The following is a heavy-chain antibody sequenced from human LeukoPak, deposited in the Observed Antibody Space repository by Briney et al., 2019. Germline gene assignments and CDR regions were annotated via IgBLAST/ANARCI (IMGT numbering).Heavy chain of an antibody. Sequence: PSETLSLTCTVSGGSISSSTYYWGWIRQTPGKGLEWIGYIYYSGSTNYSPSLKSRVTISVDTSKNQFSLKLSSVTAADTAVYYCARGEMATIEDAFDIWGQGTMVTVSS. D-gene: IGHD5-24*01. CDR3: ARGEMATIEDAFDI. CDR2: IYYSGST. J-gene: IGHJ3*02. CDR1: GGSISSSTYY. V-gene: IGHV4-61*05.